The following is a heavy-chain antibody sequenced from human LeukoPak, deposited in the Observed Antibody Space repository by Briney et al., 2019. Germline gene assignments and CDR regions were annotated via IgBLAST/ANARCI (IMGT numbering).Heavy chain of an antibody. Sequence: ASVKVSCKASGYTFTSYDINWVRRATGQGLEWMGWMNPNSGNTGYAQKFQGRVTMTRNTSISTAYMELSSLRSEDTAVYYCARGVERWLQSTGIDYWGQGTLVTVSS. D-gene: IGHD5-24*01. CDR1: GYTFTSYD. CDR2: MNPNSGNT. CDR3: ARGVERWLQSTGIDY. J-gene: IGHJ4*02. V-gene: IGHV1-8*01.